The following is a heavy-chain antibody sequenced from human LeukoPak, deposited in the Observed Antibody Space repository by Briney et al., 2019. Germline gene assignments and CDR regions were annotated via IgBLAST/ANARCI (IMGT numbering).Heavy chain of an antibody. CDR1: GFTFNTHP. D-gene: IGHD5-24*01. CDR3: ARDPDGYNTHYFDY. Sequence: GGSLRLSCVASGFTFNTHPMSWVRQAPGKGLEWVSYISSSSSTIYYADSVKGRFTISRDNAKNSLYLQMYSLRAEDTAVYYCARDPDGYNTHYFDYWGQGTLVTVSS. V-gene: IGHV3-48*01. J-gene: IGHJ4*02. CDR2: ISSSSSTI.